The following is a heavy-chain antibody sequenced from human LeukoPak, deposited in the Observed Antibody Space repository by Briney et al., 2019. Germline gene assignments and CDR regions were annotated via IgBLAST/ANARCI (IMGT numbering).Heavy chain of an antibody. V-gene: IGHV3-33*06. Sequence: GGSLRLSCAASGFTFSSYGFHWVRQAPGKELEWVAVIWYDGSKKYYADSVKGRFTFSRDSSKNTLYLQMNSLRADDTAVYYCAKDGRDSGSYYYMDVWGKGTTVTVSS. D-gene: IGHD3-10*01. CDR1: GFTFSSYG. CDR3: AKDGRDSGSYYYMDV. J-gene: IGHJ6*03. CDR2: IWYDGSKK.